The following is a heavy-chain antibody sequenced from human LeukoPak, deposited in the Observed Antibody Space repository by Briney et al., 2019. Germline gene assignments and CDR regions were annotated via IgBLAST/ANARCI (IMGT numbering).Heavy chain of an antibody. V-gene: IGHV3-21*01. J-gene: IGHJ4*02. D-gene: IGHD3-10*01. Sequence: GGSLRLSCAASGFTFSSYSMNWVRQAPGKGLEWVSSISSSSSYIYYADSVKGRFTISRDNAKNSLYLQMNSLRAVDTAVYYCARAGVLLWFAHDYWGQGTLVTVSS. CDR2: ISSSSSYI. CDR1: GFTFSSYS. CDR3: ARAGVLLWFAHDY.